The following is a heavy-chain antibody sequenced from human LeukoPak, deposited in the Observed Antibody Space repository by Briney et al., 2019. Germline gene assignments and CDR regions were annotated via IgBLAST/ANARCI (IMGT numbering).Heavy chain of an antibody. D-gene: IGHD2-15*01. J-gene: IGHJ5*02. CDR2: ISAYNGNT. Sequence: GASVKVSCKASGYTFTSNVISWVRQAPGQGLEWMGWISAYNGNTNYAQKLQGRVTMTTDTSTSTAYMELRSLRSDDTAVYYCARGYCSGGSCYRNWFDPWGQGTLVTVSS. CDR3: ARGYCSGGSCYRNWFDP. V-gene: IGHV1-18*01. CDR1: GYTFTSNV.